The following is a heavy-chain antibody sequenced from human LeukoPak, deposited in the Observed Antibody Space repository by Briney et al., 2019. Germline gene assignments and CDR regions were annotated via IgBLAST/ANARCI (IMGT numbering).Heavy chain of an antibody. Sequence: ASVKVSCKASGYTFTVYYMHWVRQAPGQGLEWMGWINPNSGGTNYAQKFQGRVTMTRDTSISTAYMELSRLRSDDTAVYYCARGINYGDYNDYWGQGTLVTVSS. CDR1: GYTFTVYY. D-gene: IGHD4-17*01. CDR2: INPNSGGT. J-gene: IGHJ4*02. V-gene: IGHV1-2*02. CDR3: ARGINYGDYNDY.